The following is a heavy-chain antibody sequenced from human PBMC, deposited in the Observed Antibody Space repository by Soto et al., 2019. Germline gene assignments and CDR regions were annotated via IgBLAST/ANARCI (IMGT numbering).Heavy chain of an antibody. V-gene: IGHV5-51*01. CDR2: VYVSDSET. Sequence: PGESLKISCRGSGYYSSSYWIAWVRQMSGKGLEWLGSVYVSDSETKYSPSFQGHVTISADKYTNTACLYWSSLKASDTAVYYCARRGTLSGRDAFDVWGEGTMVTVSS. J-gene: IGHJ3*01. D-gene: IGHD5-12*01. CDR3: ARRGTLSGRDAFDV. CDR1: GYYSSSYW.